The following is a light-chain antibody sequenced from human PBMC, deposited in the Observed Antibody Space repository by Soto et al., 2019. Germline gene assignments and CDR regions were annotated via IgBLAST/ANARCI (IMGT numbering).Light chain of an antibody. Sequence: EIVLTQSPATLSLSPGKISTLSCRASQSVSSYLAWYQQKPGQAPRLLTYGASTRATGIPARLSGSGFGTDLTLTISRIEPEDFEVYYCQQRSSWPITFGQGTRLEIK. CDR1: QSVSSY. V-gene: IGKV3-11*01. J-gene: IGKJ5*01. CDR3: QQRSSWPIT. CDR2: GAS.